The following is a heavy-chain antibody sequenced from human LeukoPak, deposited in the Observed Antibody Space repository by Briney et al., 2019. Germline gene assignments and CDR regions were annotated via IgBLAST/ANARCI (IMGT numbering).Heavy chain of an antibody. CDR3: ARNGSGNQIDY. CDR1: GGSISSYY. CDR2: IYSGGST. Sequence: ETLSLTCTVSGGSISSYYWSWIRQPPGKGLEWVSVIYSGGSTYYADSVKGRFTISRDNSKSTLYLQMISLRAEDTAVYYCARNGSGNQIDYWGQGTLVTVSS. V-gene: IGHV3-66*02. D-gene: IGHD3-10*01. J-gene: IGHJ4*02.